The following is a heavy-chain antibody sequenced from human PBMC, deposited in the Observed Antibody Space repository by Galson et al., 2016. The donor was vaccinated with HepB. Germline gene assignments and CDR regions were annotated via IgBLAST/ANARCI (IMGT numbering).Heavy chain of an antibody. CDR2: IKGEADGGTT. CDR1: GLTFTNAW. D-gene: IGHD2-2*01. Sequence: SLRLSCAASGLTFTNAWMTRVRQAPGKGLEWVGRIKGEADGGTTDYAAPVKGRFYISRDDSTHTLFLHMNSLRVEDGAVYYCATVNLTTWYSFYPWGQGTLVTVSS. CDR3: ATVNLTTWYSFYP. V-gene: IGHV3-15*01. J-gene: IGHJ5*02.